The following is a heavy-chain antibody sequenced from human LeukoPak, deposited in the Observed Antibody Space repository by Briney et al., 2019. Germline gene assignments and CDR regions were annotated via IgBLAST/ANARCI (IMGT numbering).Heavy chain of an antibody. Sequence: GGSLRLSCAASGFTFSSYAMSWARQAPGKGLEWVSAISGSGGSTYYADSVKGRFTISRDNSKNTLYLQMNSLRAEDTAVYYCAKDPPRYNWNDGSDYWGQGTLVTVSS. J-gene: IGHJ4*02. CDR3: AKDPPRYNWNDGSDY. CDR2: ISGSGGST. V-gene: IGHV3-23*01. D-gene: IGHD1-20*01. CDR1: GFTFSSYA.